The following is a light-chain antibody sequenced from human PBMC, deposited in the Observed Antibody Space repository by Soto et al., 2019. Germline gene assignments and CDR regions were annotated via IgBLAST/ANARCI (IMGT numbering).Light chain of an antibody. CDR1: SSNIGSSY. Sequence: QSVLTQPPSASGTPGQRVTISCSGNSSNIGSSYVYWFQQFPGTAPKLLIYMDNQRPSGVPDRFSGSKSGTSASLAISGLRSEDEADFYCAAWDNSLSGWVFGGGTKLTVL. CDR3: AAWDNSLSGWV. J-gene: IGLJ3*02. CDR2: MDN. V-gene: IGLV1-47*01.